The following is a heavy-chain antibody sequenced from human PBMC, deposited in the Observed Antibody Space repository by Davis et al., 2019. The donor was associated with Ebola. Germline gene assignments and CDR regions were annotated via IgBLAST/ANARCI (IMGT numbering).Heavy chain of an antibody. CDR3: ARDTTATFDC. CDR2: INYSGST. CDR1: GGSVYSNGYY. V-gene: IGHV4-61*08. J-gene: IGHJ4*02. Sequence: PSETLSLTCTVSGGSVYSNGYYWSWIRQPPGKGLEWIGYINYSGSTNYSPSLKSRVTISLDTSKNQFSLKLSSVTAADTALYYCARDTTATFDCWGQGTLVTVSA. D-gene: IGHD2-21*02.